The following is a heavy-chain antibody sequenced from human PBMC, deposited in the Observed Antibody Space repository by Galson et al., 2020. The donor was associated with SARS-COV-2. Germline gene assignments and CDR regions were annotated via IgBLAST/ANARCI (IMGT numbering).Heavy chain of an antibody. D-gene: IGHD6-19*01. CDR3: ARDATSSGWYNWVDP. V-gene: IGHV4-39*07. J-gene: IGHJ5*02. Sequence: SETLSLTCTVSGGSIRSSNYYWGWIRQPPGKGLEWIGSVLNSGTTHYSPSLQSRVTISVDTSKNQFSLNLNSVTAAGTAMYYCARDATSSGWYNWVDPWGQGTLVTVSS. CDR1: GGSIRSSNYY. CDR2: VLNSGTT.